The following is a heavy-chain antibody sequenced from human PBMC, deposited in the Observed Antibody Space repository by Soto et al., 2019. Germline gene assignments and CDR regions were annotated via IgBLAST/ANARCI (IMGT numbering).Heavy chain of an antibody. J-gene: IGHJ6*02. V-gene: IGHV2-5*02. D-gene: IGHD2-21*02. Sequence: QITLKESGPTLVKPTQTLTLTCTFSGFSISTSGVGVGWIRQPPGKALEWLALIYLDDDKRYSPSLRSRLTINKDTSKKQVVLTMTNMDPVDTATYYCIQSRCGGDCLQSYASHYYYGMDVWGQGTTVTVSS. CDR3: IQSRCGGDCLQSYASHYYYGMDV. CDR1: GFSISTSGVG. CDR2: IYLDDDK.